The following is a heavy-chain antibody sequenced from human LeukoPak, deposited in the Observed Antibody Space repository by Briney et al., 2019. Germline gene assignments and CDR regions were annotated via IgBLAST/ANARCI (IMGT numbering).Heavy chain of an antibody. CDR3: VRIGYSSGWYSGPYDY. CDR1: GYIFTGYY. Sequence: ASVKVSCTASGYIFTGYYIHWVRQVPGQGPEWMGIIDPNGGSTSYALKFQGGLTLTRDTSTSTVFMDLSSLRSEDTSIYYCVRIGYSSGWYSGPYDYWGQGTLVTVSS. D-gene: IGHD6-19*01. V-gene: IGHV1-46*01. CDR2: IDPNGGST. J-gene: IGHJ4*02.